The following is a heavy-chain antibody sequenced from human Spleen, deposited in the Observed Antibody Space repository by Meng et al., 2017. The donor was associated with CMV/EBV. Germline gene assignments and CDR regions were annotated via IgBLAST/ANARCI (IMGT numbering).Heavy chain of an antibody. CDR3: ARDQIAVSGLSYYFDF. Sequence: ASVKVSCKASGYSFTGYYMHWVRQAPGQGLEWMGWINPNSGGTSFAQKFHGRVTMTRDTSISTAFMELSRLRSDDTAVYYCARDQIAVSGLSYYFDFWGQGTLVTVSS. J-gene: IGHJ4*02. V-gene: IGHV1-2*02. D-gene: IGHD6-19*01. CDR2: INPNSGGT. CDR1: GYSFTGYY.